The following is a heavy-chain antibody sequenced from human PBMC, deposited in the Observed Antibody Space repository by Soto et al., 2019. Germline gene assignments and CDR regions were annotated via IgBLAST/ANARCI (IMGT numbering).Heavy chain of an antibody. D-gene: IGHD2-15*01. Sequence: SVKVSCKASGGTFSSYAISWVRQAPGQGLEWMGGIIPIFGTANYAQKFQGRVTITADESTSTAYMELSSLRSEDTAVYYCAKDLIMVVAATPTYYYYYGMDVWGQATTVTVS. CDR2: IIPIFGTA. J-gene: IGHJ6*02. V-gene: IGHV1-69*13. CDR1: GGTFSSYA. CDR3: AKDLIMVVAATPTYYYYYGMDV.